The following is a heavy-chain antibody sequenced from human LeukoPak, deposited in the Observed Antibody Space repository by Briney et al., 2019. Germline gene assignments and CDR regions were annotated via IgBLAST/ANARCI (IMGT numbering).Heavy chain of an antibody. CDR3: ASVGRRDKAQFDY. J-gene: IGHJ4*02. CDR1: GGTFSSYA. V-gene: IGHV1-69*13. D-gene: IGHD5-18*01. CDR2: IIPIFGTA. Sequence: ASVKVSCKASGGTFSSYAISWVRQAPGQGLEWMGGIIPIFGTANYAQKFQGRVTITADESTSTAYMELSSLRSEDTAVYYCASVGRRDKAQFDYWGQGTLVTVSS.